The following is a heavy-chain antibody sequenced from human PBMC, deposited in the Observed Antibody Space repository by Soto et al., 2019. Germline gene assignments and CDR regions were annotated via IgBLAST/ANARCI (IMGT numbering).Heavy chain of an antibody. Sequence: ASVKVSCKASGYTFTSYDINWVRQATGQGLEWIGWMNPNSGNTGYAQKFQGRVTMTRNTSISTAYMELSSLRSEDTAVYYCARGPTYCSGGSCYYPWVSWGQGTLVTVSS. CDR2: MNPNSGNT. J-gene: IGHJ5*02. CDR3: ARGPTYCSGGSCYYPWVS. D-gene: IGHD2-15*01. CDR1: GYTFTSYD. V-gene: IGHV1-8*01.